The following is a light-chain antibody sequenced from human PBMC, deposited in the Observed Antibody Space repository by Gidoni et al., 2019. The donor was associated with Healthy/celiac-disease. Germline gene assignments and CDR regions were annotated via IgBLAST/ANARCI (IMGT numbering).Light chain of an antibody. V-gene: IGKV1-39*01. J-gene: IGKJ3*01. CDR2: AAS. CDR1: LRISSY. Sequence: DIQMTQSPSSLSASVGDRVTITCRESLRISSYVNWYQQKPGKATTLLIYAASSLQSGVPSRCSGSGSGTDFTLTISSLQPEDFATYYCQQSYSTRFTFGPGTKVEIK. CDR3: QQSYSTRFT.